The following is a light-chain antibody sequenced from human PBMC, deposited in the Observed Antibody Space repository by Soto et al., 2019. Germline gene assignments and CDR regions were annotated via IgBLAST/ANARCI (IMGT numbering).Light chain of an antibody. CDR2: GAS. CDR3: QQHNNWPPIT. J-gene: IGKJ5*01. Sequence: EIVMTQSPATLSVSPGERATLSCRASQSVSSNLAWYQQKPGQAPTLLIYGASTRATGVPARFSGSGSGTEFTLTIRSLQSEDFGVFFCQQHNNWPPITFGHGTQLEIK. V-gene: IGKV3-15*01. CDR1: QSVSSN.